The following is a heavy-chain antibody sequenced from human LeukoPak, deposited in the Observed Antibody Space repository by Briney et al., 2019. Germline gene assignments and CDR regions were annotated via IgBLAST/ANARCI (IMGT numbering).Heavy chain of an antibody. CDR1: GGSISSSSYY. V-gene: IGHV4-39*01. J-gene: IGHJ4*02. CDR2: IYYSGST. CDR3: ARSGLLWFGSFDY. D-gene: IGHD3-10*01. Sequence: SETLSLTCTVSGGSISSSSYYWGWIRQPPGKGLEWIGSIYYSGSTYYNPSLKSRVTISVDTPKNQFSLKLSSVTAADTAVYYCARSGLLWFGSFDYWGQGTLVTVSS.